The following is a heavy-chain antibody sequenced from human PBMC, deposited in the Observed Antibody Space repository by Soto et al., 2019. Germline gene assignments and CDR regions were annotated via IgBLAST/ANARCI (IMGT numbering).Heavy chain of an antibody. V-gene: IGHV3-53*01. CDR1: GFTVSSNY. Sequence: PGGSLRLSCAASGFTVSSNYMSWVRQAPGKGLGWVSVIYSGGSTYYADSVRGRFTISRDNSKNTLYPQMKSLRAEDTAVYYCARDPPATRHGMDVWGQGTTVTVSS. CDR3: ARDPPATRHGMDV. CDR2: IYSGGST. J-gene: IGHJ6*02.